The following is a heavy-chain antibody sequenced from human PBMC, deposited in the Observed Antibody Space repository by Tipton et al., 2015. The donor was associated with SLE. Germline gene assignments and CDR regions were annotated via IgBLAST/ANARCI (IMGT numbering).Heavy chain of an antibody. CDR3: AIRRGLYCSSTSCPVGFDP. J-gene: IGHJ5*02. CDR1: GGPFSGYY. V-gene: IGHV4-34*01. D-gene: IGHD2-2*01. CDR2: INHSGST. Sequence: TLSLTCAVYGGPFSGYYWSWIRQPPGKGLEWIGEINHSGSTNYNPSLKSRVTISVDTSKNQFSLKLSSVTAADTAVYYCAIRRGLYCSSTSCPVGFDPWGQGTLVTVSS.